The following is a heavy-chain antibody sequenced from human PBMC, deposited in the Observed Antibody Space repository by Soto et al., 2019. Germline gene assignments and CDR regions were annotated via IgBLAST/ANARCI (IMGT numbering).Heavy chain of an antibody. CDR1: VFTFSSYA. J-gene: IGHJ5*02. D-gene: IGHD3-9*01. Sequence: GWSLRLSCASSVFTFSSYAMSWVRQAPGKGLEWVSAISGSGGSTYYADSVKGRFTISRDNSKNTLYLQMNSLRAEDTAVYYCAKDRLRYFDWPEDWFDPWGQGTLVTVSS. CDR3: AKDRLRYFDWPEDWFDP. V-gene: IGHV3-23*01. CDR2: ISGSGGST.